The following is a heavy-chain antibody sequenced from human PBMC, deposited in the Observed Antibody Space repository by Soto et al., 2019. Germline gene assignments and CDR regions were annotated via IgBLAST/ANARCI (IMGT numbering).Heavy chain of an antibody. V-gene: IGHV5-10-1*01. D-gene: IGHD3-3*01. CDR2: TDPSDSFT. CDR3: ARGEGITTFGVYGFDV. Sequence: PGESLKISCKGSGYRFTSHWISWLRQMPGKGLEWMGRTDPSDSFTQYNPSFQGHVTISGDKSLSTAYLQWSSLKASDTATYYCARGEGITTFGVYGFDVWGQGASVTVSS. CDR1: GYRFTSHW. J-gene: IGHJ6*02.